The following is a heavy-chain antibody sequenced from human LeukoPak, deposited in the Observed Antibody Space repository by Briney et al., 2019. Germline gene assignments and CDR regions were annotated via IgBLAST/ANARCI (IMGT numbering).Heavy chain of an antibody. CDR2: IYTSGST. J-gene: IGHJ4*02. CDR3: ARDHGTGTNYYFDY. CDR1: GGSISSYY. V-gene: IGHV4-4*07. D-gene: IGHD1-7*01. Sequence: PSETLSLTCTVSGGSISSYYWSWIRQPAGKGLEWIGRIYTSGSTNYNPSLKSRVTISVDKSKNRFSLKLSSVTAADTAVYYCARDHGTGTNYYFDYWGQGTLVTVSS.